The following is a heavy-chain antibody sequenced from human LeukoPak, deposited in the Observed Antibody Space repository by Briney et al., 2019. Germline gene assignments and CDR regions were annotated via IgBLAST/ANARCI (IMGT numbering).Heavy chain of an antibody. CDR2: IYSGGSA. CDR1: GFTVSSNY. D-gene: IGHD1-14*01. J-gene: IGHJ1*01. CDR3: ATDRYFRH. V-gene: IGHV3-66*01. Sequence: PGGSLRLSCAASGFTVSSNYMSWVRQAPGKGLEWVSIIYSGGSAFYADSVKGRFTISRDNSKNTLYLQMNTLRAEDTAVYYCATDRYFRHWGQGTLVTVSS.